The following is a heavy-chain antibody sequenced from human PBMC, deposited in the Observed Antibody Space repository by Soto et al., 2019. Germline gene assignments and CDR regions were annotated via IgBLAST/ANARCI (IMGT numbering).Heavy chain of an antibody. Sequence: PGVSLRLSCVASGFTFNNYAMSWFRQAPGKGLEWVSAISAGAESSFYADAAKGRFTISRDNSQNTLYLQMNSLRGEDTAIYYCAKFAIRYPGDGMDVWGQGTTVTVSS. CDR3: AKFAIRYPGDGMDV. V-gene: IGHV3-23*01. D-gene: IGHD3-9*01. J-gene: IGHJ6*02. CDR2: ISAGAESS. CDR1: GFTFNNYA.